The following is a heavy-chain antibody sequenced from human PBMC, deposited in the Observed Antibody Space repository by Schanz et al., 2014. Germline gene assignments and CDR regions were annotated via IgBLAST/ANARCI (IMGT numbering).Heavy chain of an antibody. V-gene: IGHV3-30-3*01. CDR3: ARLPVGYGSGIWDV. Sequence: QVQLVESGGGVVQPGRSLRLSCAAYGFTLSSYAMHWVRQAPGKGLEWVALISNDGSIKYYADSVKGRFTISRDNAKNSLFLQMNSLRVEDTAVDYCARLPVGYGSGIWDVWGQGTSVTVSS. D-gene: IGHD3-10*01. J-gene: IGHJ6*02. CDR2: ISNDGSIK. CDR1: GFTLSSYA.